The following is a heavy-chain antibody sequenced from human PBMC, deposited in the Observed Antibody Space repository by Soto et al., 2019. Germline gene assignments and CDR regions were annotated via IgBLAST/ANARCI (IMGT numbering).Heavy chain of an antibody. CDR1: GFTFSSYA. Sequence: EVHLLESGGDLVQPGGSLRLSCEASGFTFSSYAMSWVRQAPGKGLEWVSGISVGGGSPYYADSVKGRFTISRDNSKNTLYLQMNSLRVEDTALYYCAKEPGADYGDYCDYWGQGNLVTVSS. J-gene: IGHJ4*02. V-gene: IGHV3-23*01. CDR3: AKEPGADYGDYCDY. CDR2: ISVGGGSP. D-gene: IGHD4-17*01.